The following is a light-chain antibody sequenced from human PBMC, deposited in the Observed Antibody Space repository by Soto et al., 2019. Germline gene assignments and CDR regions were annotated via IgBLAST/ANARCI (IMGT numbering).Light chain of an antibody. CDR2: DAS. J-gene: IGKJ3*01. CDR3: QQCSKWPTILT. V-gene: IGKV3-11*01. CDR1: QSVSSY. Sequence: EIVLTQSPATLSLSPGERATLSCRASQSVSSYLAWYQQKPGQAPRLLIYDASNRATGIPARFSGSGCGTAFTLTIRSLEPEDFAVYSCQQCSKWPTILTFGPGTKVDIK.